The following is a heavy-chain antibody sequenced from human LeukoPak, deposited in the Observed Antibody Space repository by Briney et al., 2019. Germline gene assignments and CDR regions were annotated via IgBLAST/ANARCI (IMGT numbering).Heavy chain of an antibody. J-gene: IGHJ4*02. D-gene: IGHD2-21*01. Sequence: PGGSLRLSCAASGFTFSSYGMNWVRQAPGKGLEWVSYISGSGATIYYADSVKGRFTISRDNAKNSLYLQMNSLRAEDTAGYYCARDVVGLGYSDYWGQGTLVTVSS. CDR3: ARDVVGLGYSDY. CDR2: ISGSGATI. CDR1: GFTFSSYG. V-gene: IGHV3-48*03.